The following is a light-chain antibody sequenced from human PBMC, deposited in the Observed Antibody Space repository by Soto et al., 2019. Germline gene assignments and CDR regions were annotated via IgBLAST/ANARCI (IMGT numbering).Light chain of an antibody. CDR1: QSVFYTPNNKNF. J-gene: IGKJ1*01. Sequence: DIVMTQSPDSLAVSLGERATINCKSSQSVFYTPNNKNFLAWYQQKPGQPPKLLIYWASTRESGGPDRFTGSGSGTDFTLTISSLPADDVAVYFCQQYYTNPWTFGQGTKVEIK. V-gene: IGKV4-1*01. CDR2: WAS. CDR3: QQYYTNPWT.